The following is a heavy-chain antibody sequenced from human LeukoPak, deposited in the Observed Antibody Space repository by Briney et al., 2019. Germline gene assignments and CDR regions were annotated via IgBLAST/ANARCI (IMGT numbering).Heavy chain of an antibody. D-gene: IGHD2-15*01. V-gene: IGHV3-74*01. Sequence: GGSLRLSCAASGFSFSSYWMHWVRQAPGKGLVWVARIQYDGSTTNYADSVKGRFTISIDNAKKTLYVQMNSLRAEDTAVYYCARALVAGVTLNALDIWGQGTMVTVSS. CDR3: ARALVAGVTLNALDI. CDR2: IQYDGSTT. CDR1: GFSFSSYW. J-gene: IGHJ3*02.